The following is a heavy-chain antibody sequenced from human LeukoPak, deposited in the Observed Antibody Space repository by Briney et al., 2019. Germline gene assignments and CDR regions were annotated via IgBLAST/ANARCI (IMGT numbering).Heavy chain of an antibody. V-gene: IGHV3-23*01. J-gene: IGHJ1*01. Sequence: PGGSLRLSCAASGFTFSGYAMSWVRQAPGKGLKWVSTISGSGGSTYYADSVKGRFTISRDNSKNTLYLQMNSLRAGDTAVYYCAKDAYCGGDCYPAEYFQHWGQGTLVTVSS. CDR1: GFTFSGYA. CDR2: ISGSGGST. CDR3: AKDAYCGGDCYPAEYFQH. D-gene: IGHD2-21*02.